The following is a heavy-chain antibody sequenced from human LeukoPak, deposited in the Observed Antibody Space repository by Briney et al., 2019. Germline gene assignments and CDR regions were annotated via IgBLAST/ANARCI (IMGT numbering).Heavy chain of an antibody. CDR2: IYSGGST. V-gene: IGHV3-53*01. CDR3: ARGRYCGGDCYWASYGMDV. J-gene: IGHJ6*02. D-gene: IGHD2-21*02. Sequence: PGGSLRLSCAASGFTFSSYAMSWVRQAPGKGLEWVSVIYSGGSTYYADSVKGRFTISRDNSKNTLYLQMNSLRAEDTAVYYCARGRYCGGDCYWASYGMDVWGQGTTVTVSS. CDR1: GFTFSSYA.